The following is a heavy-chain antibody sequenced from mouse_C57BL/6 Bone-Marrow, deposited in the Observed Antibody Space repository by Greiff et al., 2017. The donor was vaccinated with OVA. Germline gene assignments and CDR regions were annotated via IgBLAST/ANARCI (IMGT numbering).Heavy chain of an antibody. D-gene: IGHD2-4*01. CDR3: ARDIYYDYDEYFDV. CDR2: INYDGSST. CDR1: GFTFSDYY. Sequence: EVKLVESEGGLVQPGSSMKLSCTASGFTFSDYYMAWVRQVPEKGLEWVANINYDGSSTYYLDSLKSRFIISRDNAKNILYLQMSSLKSEDTATYYCARDIYYDYDEYFDVWGTGTTVTVSS. J-gene: IGHJ1*03. V-gene: IGHV5-16*01.